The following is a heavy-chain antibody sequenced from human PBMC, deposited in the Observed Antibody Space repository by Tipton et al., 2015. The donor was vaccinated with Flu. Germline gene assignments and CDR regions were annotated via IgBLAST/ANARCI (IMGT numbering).Heavy chain of an antibody. CDR1: GGSLSSFY. CDR3: ARCSGSGTDVIYGY. V-gene: IGHV4-4*07. D-gene: IGHD3-10*02. J-gene: IGHJ4*02. Sequence: LRLSCTVSGGSLSSFYWSWIRQPAGKGLEWIGRIYSSGSTKYSPAFKSRVTLSVDTSKNQFSLNLSSVTASDTALYFCARCSGSGTDVIYGYWGQGTLVTVSS. CDR2: IYSSGST.